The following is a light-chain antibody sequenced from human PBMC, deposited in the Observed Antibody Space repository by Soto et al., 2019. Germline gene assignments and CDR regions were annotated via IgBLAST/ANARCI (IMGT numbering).Light chain of an antibody. Sequence: GDRGTIACRASQSISNYLNWYQEKPGKAPKLLMYDASSLQSGVPSRFSGSGSGTEFTLTISSLQPDDFATYYGQQYNSYLVTFGGGTKVDIK. CDR3: QQYNSYLVT. J-gene: IGKJ4*01. CDR2: DAS. CDR1: QSISNY. V-gene: IGKV1-5*01.